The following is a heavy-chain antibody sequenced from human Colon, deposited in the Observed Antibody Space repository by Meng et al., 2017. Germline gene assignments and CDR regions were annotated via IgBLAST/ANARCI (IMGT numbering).Heavy chain of an antibody. Sequence: QVQLWESGGDVVQPGRSLRLSCATSGFDFTSYAMHWVRQAPGKGLEWVAVISYDGSQKFYADSVKGRFTISRDFSKSTVSLQMDSLRVEDTAMYYCARDYGGPQWFAPWGQGTLVTVSS. V-gene: IGHV3-30*01. D-gene: IGHD3-16*01. CDR3: ARDYGGPQWFAP. CDR2: ISYDGSQK. CDR1: GFDFTSYA. J-gene: IGHJ5*02.